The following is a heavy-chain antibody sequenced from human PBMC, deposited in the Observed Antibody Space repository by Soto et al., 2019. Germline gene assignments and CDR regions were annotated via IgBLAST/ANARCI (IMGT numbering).Heavy chain of an antibody. CDR1: GYSISSGHK. CDR2: IHHSGTT. J-gene: IGHJ6*02. Sequence: LETLSLTFAASGYSISSGHKWGWIRQPPGKGMEWIGSIHHSGTTYYNPSLKSRFTISVDTSKNQFSLKLSSVTAADTAVYYCARTIYCINGVCSPIYGMYVWGQGTTVTVSS. V-gene: IGHV4-38-2*01. D-gene: IGHD2-8*01. CDR3: ARTIYCINGVCSPIYGMYV.